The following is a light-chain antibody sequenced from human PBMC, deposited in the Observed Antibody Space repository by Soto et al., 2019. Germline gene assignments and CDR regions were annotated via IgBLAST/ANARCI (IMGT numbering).Light chain of an antibody. CDR2: DAS. CDR1: HSFSSY. CDR3: QQRSNWLIT. V-gene: IGKV3-11*01. Sequence: DIVVTQSPATLSLSPGERATLSCRASHSFSSYLAFYQQKPGQAPRLLIYDASMKAAGIPARFSGSGSGTDFTLTISSLEPEDFAVYYCQQRSNWLITFGQGTRLEIK. J-gene: IGKJ5*01.